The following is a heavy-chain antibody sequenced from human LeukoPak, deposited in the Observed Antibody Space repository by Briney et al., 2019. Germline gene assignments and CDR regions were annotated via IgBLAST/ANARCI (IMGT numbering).Heavy chain of an antibody. J-gene: IGHJ4*02. CDR3: ARHGGRDGYNYRY. CDR2: IYYSGST. Sequence: PSETLSLTCTVSGGSISSSTSYWGWIRQPPGKGLEWIGYIYYSGSTNYNPSLKSRVTISVDTSKNQFSLKLSSVTAADTAVYYCARHGGRDGYNYRYWGQGTLVTVSS. D-gene: IGHD5-24*01. V-gene: IGHV4-61*05. CDR1: GGSISSSTSY.